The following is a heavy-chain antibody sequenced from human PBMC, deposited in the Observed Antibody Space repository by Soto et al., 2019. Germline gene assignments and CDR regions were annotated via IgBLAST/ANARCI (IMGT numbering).Heavy chain of an antibody. V-gene: IGHV4-30-2*01. CDR3: ARRLAENWFDP. CDR1: GGSISSGGYS. CDR2: IYHSGST. J-gene: IGHJ5*02. Sequence: SETLSLTCAVSGGSISSGGYSCNWIRQPPGKGLEWIGYIYHSGSTYYNPSLKSRVTISVDRSKNQFSLKLSSVTAADTAVYYCARRLAENWFDPWGQGTLVTVSS. D-gene: IGHD6-13*01.